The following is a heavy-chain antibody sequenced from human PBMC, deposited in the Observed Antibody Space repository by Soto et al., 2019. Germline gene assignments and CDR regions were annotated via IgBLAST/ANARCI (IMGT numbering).Heavy chain of an antibody. V-gene: IGHV3-7*01. D-gene: IGHD2-15*01. CDR1: GFTSSSYW. CDR2: IKQDGSEK. CDR3: AREEGYCNGGPCYRGAFDI. Sequence: PGGSLRLSCAASGFTSSSYWMSWVRQAPGKGLEWVANIKQDGSEKYYVDSVKGRFTISRDNAKNSLYLQMNSLRAEDTAVYYCAREEGYCNGGPCYRGAFDIWGQGTRVTVSS. J-gene: IGHJ3*02.